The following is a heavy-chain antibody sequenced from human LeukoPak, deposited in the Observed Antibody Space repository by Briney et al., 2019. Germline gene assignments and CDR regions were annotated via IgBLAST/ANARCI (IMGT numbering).Heavy chain of an antibody. CDR2: IYPGDSDT. J-gene: IGHJ3*02. CDR3: ARQGGDAFDI. Sequence: GGSLKISCKGSGYSFTTYWIGWLRQSPGKGREWMGIIYPGDSDTRYSPSFQGQVTISADKSISTAYLQWSSLKASDTAMYYCARQGGDAFDIWGQGTMVTVSS. V-gene: IGHV5-51*01. CDR1: GYSFTTYW.